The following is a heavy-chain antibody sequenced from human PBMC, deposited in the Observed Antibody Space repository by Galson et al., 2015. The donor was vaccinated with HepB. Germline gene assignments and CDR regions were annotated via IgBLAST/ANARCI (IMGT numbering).Heavy chain of an antibody. V-gene: IGHV3-30-3*01. D-gene: IGHD6-19*01. CDR1: GFTFSSYA. CDR3: ARDSSGWYLAGWFDP. Sequence: SLRLSCAASGFTFSSYAMHWVRQAPGKGLEWVAVISYDGSNKYYADSVKGRFTISRDNSKNTLYLQMNSLRAEDTAVYYCARDSSGWYLAGWFDPWGQGTLVTVSS. CDR2: ISYDGSNK. J-gene: IGHJ5*02.